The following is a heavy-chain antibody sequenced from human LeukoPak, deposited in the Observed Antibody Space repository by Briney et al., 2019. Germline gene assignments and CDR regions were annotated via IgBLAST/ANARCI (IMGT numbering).Heavy chain of an antibody. J-gene: IGHJ4*02. D-gene: IGHD3-16*02. Sequence: SETLSLTCTVSGGSISSYYWSWIRQPPGKGLEWIGYIYYSGSTNYNPSLKSRVTISVDTSKNQFSLKLSSVAAADTAVYYCARLGGSYVWGSYRPHFDYWGQGTLVTVSS. CDR1: GGSISSYY. CDR3: ARLGGSYVWGSYRPHFDY. CDR2: IYYSGST. V-gene: IGHV4-59*12.